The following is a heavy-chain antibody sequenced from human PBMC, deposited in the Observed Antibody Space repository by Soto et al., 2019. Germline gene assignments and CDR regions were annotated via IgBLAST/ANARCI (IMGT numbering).Heavy chain of an antibody. CDR3: PAAFSGYYYGMDV. CDR2: IIPIFGTA. CDR1: GGTFSSYA. J-gene: IGHJ6*04. V-gene: IGHV1-69*12. Sequence: QVQLVQSGAEVKKPGSSVKVSCKASGGTFSSYAISWVRQAPGQGLEWMGGIIPIFGTANYAQKFQGRVTITADESTGTAYMELSSLSAEDTAVYYCPAAFSGYYYGMDVWGKGTTVTVSS. D-gene: IGHD2-15*01.